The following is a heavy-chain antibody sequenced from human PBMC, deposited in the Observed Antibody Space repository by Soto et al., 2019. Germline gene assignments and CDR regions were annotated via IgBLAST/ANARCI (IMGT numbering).Heavy chain of an antibody. J-gene: IGHJ5*02. Sequence: GGSLRLSCAASGFTFSSYAMSWVRQAPGKGLEWVSAISGSGGSTYYADSVKGRFTISRDNSKNTLYLQMNSLRAEDTAVYYCAKDLGYCSSTSCYFNWFDPWGQGTLVTVSS. CDR2: ISGSGGST. CDR3: AKDLGYCSSTSCYFNWFDP. V-gene: IGHV3-23*01. CDR1: GFTFSSYA. D-gene: IGHD2-2*01.